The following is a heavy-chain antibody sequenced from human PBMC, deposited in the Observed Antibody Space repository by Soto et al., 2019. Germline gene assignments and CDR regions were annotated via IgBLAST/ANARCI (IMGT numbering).Heavy chain of an antibody. Sequence: ASVKVSCKASGYTFTSYDINWVRQATGQGLEWMGWMNPNSGNTGYAQKFQGRVTMTRNTSISTAYMELSSLRSEDTAVYYCARVDRYCSSTSCYYYYGMDVWGQGTTGTVSS. J-gene: IGHJ6*02. D-gene: IGHD2-2*01. CDR3: ARVDRYCSSTSCYYYYGMDV. CDR2: MNPNSGNT. CDR1: GYTFTSYD. V-gene: IGHV1-8*01.